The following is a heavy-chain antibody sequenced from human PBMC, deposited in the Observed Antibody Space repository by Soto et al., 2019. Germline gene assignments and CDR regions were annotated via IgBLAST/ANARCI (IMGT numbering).Heavy chain of an antibody. Sequence: PSETLSLTCTVSGGSISSSSYYWGWIRQPPGKGLEWIGSIYYSGSTYYNPSLKSRVTISVDTSKNQFSLKLSSVTAADTAVYYCARGYCSSTSCYLYYMDVWGTGTTVTVSS. CDR2: IYYSGST. V-gene: IGHV4-39*01. CDR1: GGSISSSSYY. CDR3: ARGYCSSTSCYLYYMDV. D-gene: IGHD2-2*01. J-gene: IGHJ6*03.